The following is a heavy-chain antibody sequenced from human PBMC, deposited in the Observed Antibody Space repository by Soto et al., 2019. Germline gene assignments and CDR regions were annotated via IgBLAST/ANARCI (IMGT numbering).Heavy chain of an antibody. CDR3: ARGGLGYDSNYFDY. CDR1: GGSFSDFY. J-gene: IGHJ4*02. V-gene: IGHV4-34*01. Sequence: QVQLQQWGAGLLKPSETLSLTCAVYGGSFSDFYWTWIRQPPGKGLEWIGEINHSGSTNCNPSLKRRVTXXVXTXXNQFSLKLSSVTAADTAVYYCARGGLGYDSNYFDYWGQGTLVTVSS. D-gene: IGHD3-22*01. CDR2: INHSGST.